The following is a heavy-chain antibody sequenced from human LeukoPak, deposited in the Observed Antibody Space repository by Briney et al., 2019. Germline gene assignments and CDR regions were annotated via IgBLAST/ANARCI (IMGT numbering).Heavy chain of an antibody. V-gene: IGHV3-48*04. CDR2: ITGSSTTT. J-gene: IGHJ4*02. CDR1: GFTFSSYS. Sequence: GGSLRLSCAASGFTFSSYSMNWVRQAPGKGLEWISYITGSSTTTHYADPVKGRFTISRDNAKNSLYLQMNSLRAEDTAVYFCASDRVCWGQGTLVTVSS. CDR3: ASDRVC.